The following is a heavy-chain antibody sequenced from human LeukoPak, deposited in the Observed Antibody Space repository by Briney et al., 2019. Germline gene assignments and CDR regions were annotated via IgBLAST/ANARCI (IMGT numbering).Heavy chain of an antibody. V-gene: IGHV4-39*07. J-gene: IGHJ4*02. Sequence: KPSETLSLTCTVSGGSISSSSYYWGWIRQPPGKGLEWIGSIYYSGSTYYNPSLKSRVTISVDTSKNQFSLKLSSVTAADTAVYYCARAIAVAGLYYFDYWGQGTLVTVSS. CDR3: ARAIAVAGLYYFDY. CDR2: IYYSGST. D-gene: IGHD6-19*01. CDR1: GGSISSSSYY.